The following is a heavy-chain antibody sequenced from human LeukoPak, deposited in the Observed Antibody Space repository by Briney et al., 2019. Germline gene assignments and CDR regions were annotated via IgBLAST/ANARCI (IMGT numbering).Heavy chain of an antibody. J-gene: IGHJ4*02. CDR2: FSYSGGT. CDR3: AREGPLGKYYDY. V-gene: IGHV4-59*01. Sequence: SEALSLTCTVSGGSINNLFWTWIRQPPGKGLEWIGYFSYSGGTTYNPSLKSRVTISIDTSKNQFSLNLNSVTAADTAVYYCAREGPLGKYYDYWGPGTLVTVSS. D-gene: IGHD3-16*01. CDR1: GGSINNLF.